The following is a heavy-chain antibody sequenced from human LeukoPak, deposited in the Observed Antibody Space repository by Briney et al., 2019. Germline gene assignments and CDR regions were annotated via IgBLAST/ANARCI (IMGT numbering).Heavy chain of an antibody. V-gene: IGHV3-30*02. J-gene: IGHJ3*02. CDR1: GFTFSSYG. D-gene: IGHD2-2*01. CDR3: ASYCSSTSCFQPYAFDI. CDR2: IRYDGSNK. Sequence: GSLRLSRAASGFTFSSYGMHWVRQAPGKGLEWVAFIRYDGSNKYYADSVKGRFTISRDNSKNTLYLQMNSLRAEDTAVYCCASYCSSTSCFQPYAFDIWGQGTMVTVSS.